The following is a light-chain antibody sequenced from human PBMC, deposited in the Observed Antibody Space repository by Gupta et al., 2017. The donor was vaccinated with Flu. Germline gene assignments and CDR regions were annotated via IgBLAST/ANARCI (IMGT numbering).Light chain of an antibody. CDR3: QQSYSNPRLT. J-gene: IGKJ4*01. CDR1: QSIRSY. CDR2: AAS. Sequence: SSLYASVGDRGTSTCRARQSIRSYLNWYKQKPGKAPKLLIYAASSWQSGVPSRFSGSGSGKDLTLTISSRQQEDFATYYCQQSYSNPRLTFGGGTKVEIK. V-gene: IGKV1-39*01.